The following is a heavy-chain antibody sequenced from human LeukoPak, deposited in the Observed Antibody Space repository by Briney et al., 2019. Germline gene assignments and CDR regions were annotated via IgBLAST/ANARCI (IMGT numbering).Heavy chain of an antibody. CDR1: GGSISSSSYY. Sequence: SEILSLTCTVSGGSISSSSYYWGWIRQPPGKGLEWIGSIYYSGSTYYNPSLKSRVTISVDTSKNQFSLKLSSVTAADTAVYYCARQRSGSYYNYWFDPWGQGTLVTVSS. V-gene: IGHV4-39*01. D-gene: IGHD1-26*01. CDR2: IYYSGST. CDR3: ARQRSGSYYNYWFDP. J-gene: IGHJ5*02.